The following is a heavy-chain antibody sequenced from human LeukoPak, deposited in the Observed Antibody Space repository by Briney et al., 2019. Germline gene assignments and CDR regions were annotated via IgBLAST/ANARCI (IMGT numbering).Heavy chain of an antibody. V-gene: IGHV3-53*01. CDR2: IYSGGNT. Sequence: GGSLRLSCTVSGFTVSSNSMSWVRQAPGKGLEWVSFIYSGGNTHYSDSVKGRFTISRDNSKNTLYLQMNSLRAGDTAVYYCARGHGVIIRGSPYYFDYWGQGTLVTVSS. D-gene: IGHD2-21*01. CDR3: ARGHGVIIRGSPYYFDY. J-gene: IGHJ4*02. CDR1: GFTVSSNS.